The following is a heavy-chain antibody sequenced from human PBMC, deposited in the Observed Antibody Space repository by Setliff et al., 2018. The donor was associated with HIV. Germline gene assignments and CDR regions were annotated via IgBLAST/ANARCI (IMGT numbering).Heavy chain of an antibody. CDR3: ARVKPHLRRSGSYWIVDY. J-gene: IGHJ4*02. D-gene: IGHD1-26*01. CDR1: GFTFSSYW. V-gene: IGHV3-48*04. CDR2: ISGTGKTI. Sequence: HPGGSLRLSCAASGFTFSSYWMHWVRQAPGRGLEWVAHISGTGKTIFYADFVKGRFTISRDNAKNSLYLQMNSLRAEDTAVYHCARVKPHLRRSGSYWIVDYWGQGTLVTVSS.